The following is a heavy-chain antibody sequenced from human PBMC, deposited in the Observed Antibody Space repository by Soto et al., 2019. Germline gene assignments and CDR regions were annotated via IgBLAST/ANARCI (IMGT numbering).Heavy chain of an antibody. CDR2: IIHIFGTA. J-gene: IGHJ4*02. CDR1: GGTFSSYS. V-gene: IGHV1-69*01. CDR3: ARDGGRHSGGSDY. D-gene: IGHD1-26*01. Sequence: QVQLVQSGAEVKKPGSSVKVSCKASGGTFSSYSINWVRQAPGQGLEWMGEIIHIFGTANYAQKFQGRVTITADESTSTAYVELSSLRSDDTAGYYCARDGGRHSGGSDYWGQGTLVTVSS.